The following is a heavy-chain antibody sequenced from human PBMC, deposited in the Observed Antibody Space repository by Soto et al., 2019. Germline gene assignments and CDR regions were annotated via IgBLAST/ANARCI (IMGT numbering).Heavy chain of an antibody. CDR2: ISGSGGST. V-gene: IGHV3-23*01. CDR3: ASRTSGWYFDY. CDR1: GFTFSSYA. Sequence: EVQLLESGGGLVQPGGSLRLSCTASGFTFSSYAMNWVRQAPGKGLEWVSVISGSGGSTYYADSVKGRFTISRDNSKNKRDLQMNSVRAEDTAVYYCASRTSGWYFDYWGQGTLVTVSS. D-gene: IGHD6-19*01. J-gene: IGHJ4*02.